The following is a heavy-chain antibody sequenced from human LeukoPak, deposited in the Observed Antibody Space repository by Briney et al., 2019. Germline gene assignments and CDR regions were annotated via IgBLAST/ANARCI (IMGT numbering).Heavy chain of an antibody. CDR1: GFTFSSYG. D-gene: IGHD5-24*01. J-gene: IGHJ4*02. CDR2: IWYDGSNK. CDR3: AIGEGRRDGYNSHY. V-gene: IGHV3-33*01. Sequence: PGGSLRLSCAASGFTFSSYGMHWVRQAPGKGLEWVAVIWYDGSNKYYADSVKGRFTISRDNSKNTLYLQMNSLRAEDTAVYYCAIGEGRRDGYNSHYWGQGTLVTVSS.